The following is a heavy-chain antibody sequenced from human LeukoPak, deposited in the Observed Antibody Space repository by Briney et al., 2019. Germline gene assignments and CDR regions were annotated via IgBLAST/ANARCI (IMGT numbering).Heavy chain of an antibody. CDR1: GLTFSDHA. CDR3: ARDLGSYGWGNHFDY. CDR2: ISYDGNYN. V-gene: IGHV3-30-3*01. D-gene: IGHD3-16*01. Sequence: GGSLRLSCAASGLTFSDHAMHWVRQAPGKGLEWLGVISYDGNYNHYADSVKGRFTVSRDNSKNTVYLHMSSLKPGDTAVYYCARDLGSYGWGNHFDYWGQGTLVTVSS. J-gene: IGHJ4*02.